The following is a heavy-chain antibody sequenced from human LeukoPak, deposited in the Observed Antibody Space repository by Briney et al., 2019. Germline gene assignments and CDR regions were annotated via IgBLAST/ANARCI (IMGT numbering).Heavy chain of an antibody. D-gene: IGHD5-18*01. CDR3: ARMLDTAQTRELWFDP. V-gene: IGHV4-61*01. Sequence: PSETLSLTCTVSGGSVSSGSYYWSWIRQPPGKGLEWIGYIYYSGSTNYNPSLKSRVTISVDTSKNQFSLKLSSVTAADTAVYYCARMLDTAQTRELWFDPWGQGTLVTVSS. J-gene: IGHJ5*02. CDR2: IYYSGST. CDR1: GGSVSSGSYY.